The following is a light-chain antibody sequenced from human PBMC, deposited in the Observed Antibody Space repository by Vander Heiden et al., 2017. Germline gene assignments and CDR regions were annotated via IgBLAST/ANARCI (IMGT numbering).Light chain of an antibody. V-gene: IGKV4-1*01. CDR3: QQYYSTPHT. J-gene: IGKJ2*01. Sequence: DIVMTQSPDSLAVSLGERATINCKSSQSVLYSSNNKNYLAWYQQKPGQPPKLLIYWASTRESGVPDRFSGSGSGTDFTLTISSLQAEDVAVYYCQQYYSTPHTFAHGTKLEIK. CDR2: WAS. CDR1: QSVLYSSNNKNY.